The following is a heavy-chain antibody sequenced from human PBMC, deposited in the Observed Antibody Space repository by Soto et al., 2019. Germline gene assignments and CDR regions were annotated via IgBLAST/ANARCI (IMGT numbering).Heavy chain of an antibody. CDR1: GGAISGYY. Sequence: TLSLTCSLSGGAISGYYWSWIRQPPGKGQEWIGSISYSGSTKYNPSLESRVMISLDTSKNQFSLRLTSVTAADTALYYCARDWDSSGLFDPWGQGALVTVSS. CDR2: ISYSGST. CDR3: ARDWDSSGLFDP. D-gene: IGHD3-10*01. J-gene: IGHJ5*02. V-gene: IGHV4-59*01.